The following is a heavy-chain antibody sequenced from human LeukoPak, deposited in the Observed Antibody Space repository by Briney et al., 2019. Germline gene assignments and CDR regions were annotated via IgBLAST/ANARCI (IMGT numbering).Heavy chain of an antibody. CDR2: IYYSGNT. CDR3: ARDHCSSKSCFIDY. J-gene: IGHJ4*02. V-gene: IGHV4-30-4*08. CDR1: GGSISSGDDY. Sequence: SQTLSLTCTVSGGSISSGDDYRSWIRQPPGKGLEWIGFIYYSGNTYYNPSLKSRVTISVDTSKNQFSLRLNSVTAADTAVYYCARDHCSSKSCFIDYWGQGTLVTVSS. D-gene: IGHD2-2*01.